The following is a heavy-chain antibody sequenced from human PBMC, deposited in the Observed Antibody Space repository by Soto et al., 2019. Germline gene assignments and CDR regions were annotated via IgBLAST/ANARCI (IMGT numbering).Heavy chain of an antibody. CDR2: INPSGDT. D-gene: IGHD2-15*01. J-gene: IGHJ4*02. Sequence: QVQLVQSGAEVKKPGASVKISCKASGDTFTSYYMHWVRQAPGQGLEWMGIINPSGDTSYAQKFQRRVTXTXXXTXXTVYMELSSLRSEDTAVYYCARVYCSGGGCYGIDYWGQGTLVTVSS. V-gene: IGHV1-46*01. CDR3: ARVYCSGGGCYGIDY. CDR1: GDTFTSYY.